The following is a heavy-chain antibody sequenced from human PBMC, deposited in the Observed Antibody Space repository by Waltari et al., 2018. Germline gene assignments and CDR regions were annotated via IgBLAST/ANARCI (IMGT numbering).Heavy chain of an antibody. Sequence: QLQLQESGPGLVKPSETLSLTCTVSGGSISSSSYYWGWIRQPPGKGLEWIGSIYYSGSTYYNPSLKSRVTISVDTSKNQISLKLSSVTAADTAVYYCASTTYYYDSSGWRDAFDIWGQGTMVTVSS. D-gene: IGHD3-22*01. CDR3: ASTTYYYDSSGWRDAFDI. CDR2: IYYSGST. V-gene: IGHV4-39*01. CDR1: GGSISSSSYY. J-gene: IGHJ3*02.